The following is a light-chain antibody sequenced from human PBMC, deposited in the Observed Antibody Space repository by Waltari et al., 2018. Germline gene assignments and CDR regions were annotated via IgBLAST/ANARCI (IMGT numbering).Light chain of an antibody. J-gene: IGKJ1*01. CDR3: QQYGSSPWT. CDR1: QSISSSY. Sequence: EIVLTQSPGTLSLSPGERATLSRRASQSISSSYLAWYQQKPGQAPRLLIYDASSRAAGTPDRFSGSGSGTDFTLTINRLEPEDFAVFYCQQYGSSPWTFGQGTKVEIK. V-gene: IGKV3-20*01. CDR2: DAS.